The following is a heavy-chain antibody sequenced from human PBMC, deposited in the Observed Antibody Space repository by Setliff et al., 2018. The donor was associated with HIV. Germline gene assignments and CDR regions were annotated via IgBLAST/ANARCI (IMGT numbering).Heavy chain of an antibody. J-gene: IGHJ6*02. V-gene: IGHV1-69*13. CDR1: GGTFNNYA. CDR2: IIPMFGTP. Sequence: SVKVSCKASGGTFNNYATNWVRQAPGQGLEWMGGIIPMFGTPNYAQKFQGRVTITADESTGTAYMELSSPRSEDAAVYYCARGNTAMVYPYYYGMDVWGQGTTVTVSS. D-gene: IGHD5-18*01. CDR3: ARGNTAMVYPYYYGMDV.